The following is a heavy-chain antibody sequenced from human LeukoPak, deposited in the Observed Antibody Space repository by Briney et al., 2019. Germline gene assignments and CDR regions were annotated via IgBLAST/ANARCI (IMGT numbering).Heavy chain of an antibody. CDR3: ARQGFITMIVVPKEDY. D-gene: IGHD3-22*01. J-gene: IGHJ4*02. Sequence: SETLSLTCPVSAGSISSSSYYWGWIRQPPGKGLEWIGRIYYRGSTYYNPSLKSRVTISVDTSKNQCSLKLSSVTAADTAVYYCARQGFITMIVVPKEDYWGQGTLVTVSS. CDR2: IYYRGST. CDR1: AGSISSSSYY. V-gene: IGHV4-39*01.